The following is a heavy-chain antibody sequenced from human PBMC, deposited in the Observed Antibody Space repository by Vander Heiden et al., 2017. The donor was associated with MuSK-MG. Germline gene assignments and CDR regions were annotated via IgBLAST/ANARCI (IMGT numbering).Heavy chain of an antibody. CDR2: INHSGST. V-gene: IGHV4-34*01. J-gene: IGHJ5*02. Sequence: QVQLQQWGAGLLKPSETLSLTCAVYGGSFSGYYWSWIRQPPGKGREWIGEINHSGSTNYNPSLKSRVTISVDTSKNQFSLKLSSVTAADTAVYYCARGRLFWLVRVAVAGTNWFDPWGQGTLVTVSS. CDR1: GGSFSGYY. D-gene: IGHD6-19*01. CDR3: ARGRLFWLVRVAVAGTNWFDP.